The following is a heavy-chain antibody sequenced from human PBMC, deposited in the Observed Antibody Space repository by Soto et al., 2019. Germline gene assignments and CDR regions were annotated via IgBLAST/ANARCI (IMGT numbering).Heavy chain of an antibody. J-gene: IGHJ3*02. D-gene: IGHD6-13*01. Sequence: GGSLRLSCAASGFTFSSYAMSWVRQAPGKGLEWVSAISRSGGSTYYAGSVKGRFTISRDNSKNTLYLQMNSLRAEDTAVYYCAEDVGPQLVLRGAHAFDIWGQGTMVTVSS. CDR1: GFTFSSYA. V-gene: IGHV3-23*01. CDR2: ISRSGGST. CDR3: AEDVGPQLVLRGAHAFDI.